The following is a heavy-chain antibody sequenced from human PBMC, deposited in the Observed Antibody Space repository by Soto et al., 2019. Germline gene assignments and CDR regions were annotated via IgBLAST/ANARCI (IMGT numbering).Heavy chain of an antibody. CDR2: VYYSGSS. J-gene: IGHJ2*01. D-gene: IGHD5-18*01. CDR1: GGSINNDDFY. V-gene: IGHV4-30-4*01. Sequence: TLSLTCSVSGGSINNDDFYWSWLRQTPGKGLQWIGYVYYSGSSDCIPSLKSRLSMSIDKSKNQFTLKLSSVTAADTAIYYCAILLLYRDTPNSTLCARGTLVTAPQ. CDR3: AILLLYRDTPNSTL.